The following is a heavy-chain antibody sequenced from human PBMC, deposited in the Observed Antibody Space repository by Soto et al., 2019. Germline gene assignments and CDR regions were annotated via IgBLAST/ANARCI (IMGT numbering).Heavy chain of an antibody. V-gene: IGHV4-39*07. CDR2: IFYSGST. CDR1: GGSISSSTYY. CDR3: ARDKIAGLFDY. D-gene: IGHD2-21*01. Sequence: TSETLSLTCTVSGGSISSSTYYWGWIRQPPGKGLEWIGNIFYSGSTYYNPSLKSRVTISVDTSKNQFSLKLSSVTAADTAVYYCARDKIAGLFDYWGQGTLVTVSS. J-gene: IGHJ4*02.